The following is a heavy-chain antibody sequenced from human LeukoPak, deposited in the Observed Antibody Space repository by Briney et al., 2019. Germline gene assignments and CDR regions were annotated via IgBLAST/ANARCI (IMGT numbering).Heavy chain of an antibody. Sequence: PSQSLSLTRTLSVGSIISGVYYWSWTRQPPGEGLEWIGYIYYSGSTYNHPSLKRRVTISVDTSKNQFSLKLSSVTAADTAVYYCARGTYYYDSSGYYYWFDPWGQGTLVTVSS. J-gene: IGHJ5*02. D-gene: IGHD3-22*01. V-gene: IGHV4-30-4*01. CDR2: IYYSGST. CDR1: VGSIISGVYY. CDR3: ARGTYYYDSSGYYYWFDP.